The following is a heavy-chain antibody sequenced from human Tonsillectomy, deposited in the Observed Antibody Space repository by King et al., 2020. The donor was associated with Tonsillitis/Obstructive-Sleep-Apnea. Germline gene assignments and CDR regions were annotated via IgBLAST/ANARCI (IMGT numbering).Heavy chain of an antibody. CDR3: ARVPSIGYFDY. CDR1: GYTFTDYY. D-gene: IGHD1-26*01. V-gene: IGHV1-2*02. J-gene: IGHJ4*02. Sequence: QLVQSGTEVRKPGASVKVSCKASGYTFTDYYMHWVRQAPGQGLEWMGWINPNSGGTKYAQKFQGRVTMTRDTSISTAYMELSRLRSEETAVYYCARVPSIGYFDYCRQGTLVTVSS. CDR2: INPNSGGT.